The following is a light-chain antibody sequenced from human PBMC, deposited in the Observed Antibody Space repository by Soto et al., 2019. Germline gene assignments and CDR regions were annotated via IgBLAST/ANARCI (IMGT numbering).Light chain of an antibody. Sequence: EIVLTQSPGILSLSPGERATLYCRASQSVGSNYLAWYQQKPGQAPRVLIYGASSRATGIPDRFSGSGSGADFTLTISRLEPEDFAVYYCQQYTTSPFTFGPGTKVDIK. CDR2: GAS. CDR1: QSVGSNY. J-gene: IGKJ3*01. CDR3: QQYTTSPFT. V-gene: IGKV3-20*01.